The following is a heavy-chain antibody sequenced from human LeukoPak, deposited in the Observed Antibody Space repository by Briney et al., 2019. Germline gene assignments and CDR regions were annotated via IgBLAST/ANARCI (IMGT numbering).Heavy chain of an antibody. CDR3: ATTRTGYFDY. J-gene: IGHJ4*02. D-gene: IGHD7-27*01. Sequence: SQTLSLTCAISGDSVSSNSAAWNWIRQSPLRGLEWLGRTYYRSKWYDDYAVSVKSQITINPDTSKNQSSLHLNSVTPEDTAVYYCATTRTGYFDYWGQGTLVTVSS. V-gene: IGHV6-1*01. CDR2: TYYRSKWYD. CDR1: GDSVSSNSAA.